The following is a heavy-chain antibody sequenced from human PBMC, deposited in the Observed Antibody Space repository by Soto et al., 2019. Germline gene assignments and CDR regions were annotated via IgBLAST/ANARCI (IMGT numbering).Heavy chain of an antibody. Sequence: TLSLTCTVSGVSISSSSYYWGWIRQPPGKGLEWIGSIYYSGSTYYNPSLKSRVTISRDDSKSTLYLQMNGLRVEDTAVYYCARGDGTASGTDWWGQGTLVTVSS. V-gene: IGHV4-39*01. CDR3: ARGDGTASGTDW. D-gene: IGHD6-13*01. CDR1: GVSISSSSYY. J-gene: IGHJ4*02. CDR2: IYYSGST.